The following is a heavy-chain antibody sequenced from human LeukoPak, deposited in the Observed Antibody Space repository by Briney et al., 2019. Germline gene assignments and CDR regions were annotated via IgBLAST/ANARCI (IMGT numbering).Heavy chain of an antibody. J-gene: IGHJ4*01. CDR2: ISTYRGNT. CDR3: ARIITGTGLCDH. CDR1: GYTFNNYG. V-gene: IGHV1-18*01. D-gene: IGHD1-7*01. Sequence: ASVKVSCKASGYTFNNYGISWVRQAPGQGLEWMGWISTYRGNTNYVQKFQGRVTMTADTSTTTAYMELRGLTSDDTAIYYCARIITGTGLCDHWGQGSLVTVSS.